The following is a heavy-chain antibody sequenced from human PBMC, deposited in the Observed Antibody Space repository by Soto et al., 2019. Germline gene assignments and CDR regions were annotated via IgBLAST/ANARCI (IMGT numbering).Heavy chain of an antibody. CDR2: IYWDDTK. V-gene: IGHV2-5*02. D-gene: IGHD4-17*01. J-gene: IGHJ4*02. Sequence: QITLKESGPTLVKPTQTLTLTCTFSGFSLPTDRVGVGWIRQPPGEALEWLAVIYWDDTKTYRPSLENRLTSTKDSSKNQVALTMTNMDSVDTATYYCAHAYGGRSLYWGQGTLVTVSS. CDR3: AHAYGGRSLY. CDR1: GFSLPTDRVG.